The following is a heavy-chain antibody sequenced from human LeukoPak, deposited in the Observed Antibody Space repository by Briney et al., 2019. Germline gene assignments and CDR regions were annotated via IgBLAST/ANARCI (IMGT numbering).Heavy chain of an antibody. CDR3: ARDLGLLTMVRGVHHAFDI. CDR1: GGSISSSSYY. V-gene: IGHV4-39*07. CDR2: IYYSGST. Sequence: SETLSLTCTVSGGSISSSSYYWGWIRQPPGKGLEWIGSIYYSGSTYYNPSLKSRVTISVDTSKNQFSLKLSSVTAADTAVYYCARDLGLLTMVRGVHHAFDIWGQGTMVTVSS. J-gene: IGHJ3*02. D-gene: IGHD3-10*01.